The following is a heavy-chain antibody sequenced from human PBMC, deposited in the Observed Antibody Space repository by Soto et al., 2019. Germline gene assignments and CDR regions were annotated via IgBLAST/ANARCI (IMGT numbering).Heavy chain of an antibody. CDR3: ARDFSGTNPLNFDF. V-gene: IGHV1-2*02. Sequence: QVQLVQSGAEVKKPGASVKVSCKASGYSFTAYYIHWVRQAPGQGLEWMGWINPNTGGTNYAQKFQGLVTMTRDTSVNTVFLEMSRLTSGDTAVYYRARDFSGTNPLNFDFWGQGALVTVSS. D-gene: IGHD5-12*01. J-gene: IGHJ4*02. CDR2: INPNTGGT. CDR1: GYSFTAYY.